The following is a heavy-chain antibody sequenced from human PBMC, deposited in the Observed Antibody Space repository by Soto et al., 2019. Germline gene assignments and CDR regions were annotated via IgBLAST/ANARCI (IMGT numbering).Heavy chain of an antibody. Sequence: ASVKVSCKASGYTFNRYYMHWVRQAPGQGLEWMGLINPSGGSTSYAQKFQGRVTMTRDTSTSTVYMELSSLRSEDTAVYYCTRTLTPNPAEYFQHWGQGTLVTVSS. D-gene: IGHD2-15*01. CDR1: GYTFNRYY. J-gene: IGHJ1*01. CDR2: INPSGGST. V-gene: IGHV1-46*02. CDR3: TRTLTPNPAEYFQH.